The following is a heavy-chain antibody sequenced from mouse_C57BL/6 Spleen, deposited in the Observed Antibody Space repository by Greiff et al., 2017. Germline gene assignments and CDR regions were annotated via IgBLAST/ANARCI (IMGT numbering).Heavy chain of an antibody. Sequence: QVQLKQPGAELVKPGASVKLSCKASGYTFTSYWMQWVKQRPGQGLEWIGEIDPSDSYTNYNQKFKGKATLTVDTSSSTAYMQLSSLTSEDSAVYYCARWGTMGYFDVWGTGTTVTVSS. CDR3: ARWGTMGYFDV. V-gene: IGHV1-50*01. D-gene: IGHD1-1*02. CDR1: GYTFTSYW. J-gene: IGHJ1*03. CDR2: IDPSDSYT.